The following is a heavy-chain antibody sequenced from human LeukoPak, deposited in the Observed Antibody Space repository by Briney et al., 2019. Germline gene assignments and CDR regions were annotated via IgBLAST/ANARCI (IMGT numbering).Heavy chain of an antibody. J-gene: IGHJ6*03. CDR2: IKQDGSKT. CDR1: GFTFSNYW. D-gene: IGHD3-22*01. CDR3: ARVYYYDSSKVMDV. Sequence: GGSLRLSCAASGFTFSNYWMSWVRQAPGKGLEWVANIKQDGSKTYYADSVKGRFTISRDNSNNTLYLQMDSLRAEDMAVYYCARVYYYDSSKVMDVWGKGTTVTISS. V-gene: IGHV3-7*01.